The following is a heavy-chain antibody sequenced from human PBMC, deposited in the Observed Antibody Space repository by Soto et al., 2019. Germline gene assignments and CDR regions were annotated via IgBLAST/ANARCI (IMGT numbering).Heavy chain of an antibody. V-gene: IGHV1-46*01. CDR2: INPSGGST. D-gene: IGHD1-26*01. Sequence: ASVKVSCKASGYTFTSYYMHWVRQAPGQGLEWMGIINPSGGSTSYAQKFQGRVTMTRDTSTSTVYMELSSLRSEDTAVYYCARGDIVGATTGYFDYWGQGTLVTVSS. CDR3: ARGDIVGATTGYFDY. J-gene: IGHJ4*02. CDR1: GYTFTSYY.